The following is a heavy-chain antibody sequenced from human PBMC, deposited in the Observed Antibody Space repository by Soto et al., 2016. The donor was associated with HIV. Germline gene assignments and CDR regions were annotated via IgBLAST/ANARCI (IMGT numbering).Heavy chain of an antibody. J-gene: IGHJ6*02. CDR3: ARDRGYYYGSGSSEAVYYYGMDV. CDR1: GFTFDDYG. CDR2: INWNGGST. V-gene: IGHV3-20*04. D-gene: IGHD3-10*01. Sequence: EVQLVESGGGVVRPGGSLRLSCAASGFTFDDYGMSWVRQAPGKGLEWVSGINWNGGSTTYADSVKGRFTISRDNAENFLYLQMNSLRAEDTALYYCARDRGYYYGSGSSEAVYYYGMDVWGQGTTVTVSS.